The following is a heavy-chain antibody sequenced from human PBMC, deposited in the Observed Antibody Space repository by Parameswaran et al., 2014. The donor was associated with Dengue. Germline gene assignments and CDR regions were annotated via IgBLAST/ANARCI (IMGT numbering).Heavy chain of an antibody. Sequence: PGKGLEWIGSIYYSGSTYYNPSLKSRVTISVDTSKNQFSLKLSSVTAADTAVYYCASETYCGGDCYSYAYWGQGTLVTVSS. CDR2: IYYSGST. J-gene: IGHJ4*02. CDR3: ASETYCGGDCYSYAY. V-gene: IGHV4-39*07. D-gene: IGHD2-21*01.